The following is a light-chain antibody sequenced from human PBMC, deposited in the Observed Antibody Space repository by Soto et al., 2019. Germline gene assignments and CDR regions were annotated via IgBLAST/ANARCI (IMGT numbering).Light chain of an antibody. CDR2: DTS. Sequence: QAAVTQEPSLTVSPGGTVTLTCGSTTGAVTSSHYPYWFQQKPGQAPRTLIYDTSNKHSWTPARFSGSLLGGKAALTLAGAQTDDEADYYCLLSYSGTSWVFGGGTQLTVL. CDR1: TGAVTSSHY. V-gene: IGLV7-46*01. CDR3: LLSYSGTSWV. J-gene: IGLJ3*02.